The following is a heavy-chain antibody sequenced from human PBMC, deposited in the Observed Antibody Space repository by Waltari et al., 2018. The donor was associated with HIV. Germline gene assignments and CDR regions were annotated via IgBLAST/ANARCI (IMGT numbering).Heavy chain of an antibody. V-gene: IGHV4-39*07. D-gene: IGHD3-22*01. CDR3: ARNPVSFYSDSSNYPFDY. Sequence: QLQLQESGPGVVQPSETLSLTCSVSGDSIRSSSSYWGWIRQPPGKGLEWIGNIFYSGSTYYNPSLKSRVTMSLDTSKNQFSLKVTSVTAADTAVYYCARNPVSFYSDSSNYPFDYWGQGTLVTVSS. CDR2: IFYSGST. CDR1: GDSIRSSSSY. J-gene: IGHJ4*02.